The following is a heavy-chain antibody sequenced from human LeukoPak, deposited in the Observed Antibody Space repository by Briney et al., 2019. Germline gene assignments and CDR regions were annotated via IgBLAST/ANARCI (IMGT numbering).Heavy chain of an antibody. V-gene: IGHV4-34*01. J-gene: IGHJ6*03. D-gene: IGHD2-8*01. Sequence: SETLSLTCAVYGGSFSGYYWSWIRQPPGKGLEWIGEINHSGSTNYNPSLKSRVTISVDTSKNQFSLKLSSVTAADTAVYYCARGRYCPNGVCPDYYYYMDVWGKGITVTVSS. CDR1: GGSFSGYY. CDR2: INHSGST. CDR3: ARGRYCPNGVCPDYYYYMDV.